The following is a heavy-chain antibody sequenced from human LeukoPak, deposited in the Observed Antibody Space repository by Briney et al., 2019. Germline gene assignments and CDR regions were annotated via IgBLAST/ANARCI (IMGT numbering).Heavy chain of an antibody. CDR2: IYTGGDT. D-gene: IGHD3-16*02. J-gene: IGHJ4*02. Sequence: PGGSLRLSCAASGFSVSNKYMSWVRQAPGKGLEWVAVIYTGGDTYYADSVRGRVTISIDNSKNTVNLQWNSLRADDTALYYCAAPLGWGQGTLVTVSS. CDR3: AAPLG. V-gene: IGHV3-53*01. CDR1: GFSVSNKY.